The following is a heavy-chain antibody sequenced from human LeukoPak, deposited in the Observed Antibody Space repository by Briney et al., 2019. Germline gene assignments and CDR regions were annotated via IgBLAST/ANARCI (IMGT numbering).Heavy chain of an antibody. CDR2: ISRSGSTI. V-gene: IGHV3-48*04. Sequence: GGSLRLSCAASGFTFSSYNMTWVRQAPGKGLEWVSYISRSGSTIYYADSVKGRFTISRDNAKNSLYLQMNSLRAEDTAVYYCARTGSYQRLTDYWGQGTLVTVSS. CDR1: GFTFSSYN. CDR3: ARTGSYQRLTDY. D-gene: IGHD1-26*01. J-gene: IGHJ4*02.